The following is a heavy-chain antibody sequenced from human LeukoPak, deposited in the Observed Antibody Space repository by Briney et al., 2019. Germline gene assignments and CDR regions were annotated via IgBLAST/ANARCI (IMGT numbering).Heavy chain of an antibody. Sequence: GESLKISCKGSGYTFTSYWIGWVRQMPGKGLEWMGIVYPGDSDTTYSPSFQGQVTISADKSISTAYLQWSSLKASDTAMYYCARNSGDYEDYFDYWGQGTLVTVSS. V-gene: IGHV5-51*01. D-gene: IGHD4-17*01. CDR3: ARNSGDYEDYFDY. CDR2: VYPGDSDT. CDR1: GYTFTSYW. J-gene: IGHJ4*02.